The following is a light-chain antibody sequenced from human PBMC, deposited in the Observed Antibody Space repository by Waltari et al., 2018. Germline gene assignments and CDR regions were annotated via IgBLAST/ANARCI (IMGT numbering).Light chain of an antibody. Sequence: QSVLTQPPSVSGAPGQRVTIPCTGSGSNIGAGHDVHWYQQLPRAAPKLLIYGSTSRPLGVPARFFGSTSGTSASLAITGLQAEDEADYYCQSYDTSLSVVFGGGTKLTVL. CDR2: GST. J-gene: IGLJ3*02. CDR3: QSYDTSLSVV. CDR1: GSNIGAGHD. V-gene: IGLV1-40*01.